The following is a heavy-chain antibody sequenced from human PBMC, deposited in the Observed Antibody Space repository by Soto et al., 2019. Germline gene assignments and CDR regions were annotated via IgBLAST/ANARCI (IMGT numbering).Heavy chain of an antibody. CDR3: TTGSVEGV. V-gene: IGHV3-15*07. J-gene: IGHJ6*02. D-gene: IGHD2-15*01. CDR2: IKTNTEGGTT. Sequence: EVQLVDSGGGFIYPGGSLRLSCAASGLTISNAWMNWVRQAPGKGREWVGRIKTNTEGGTTDYAAAVKGRFTVSRDDSKNTLYLQMNSLKTEVTAVYSCTTGSVEGVWGQGTMVNVSS. CDR1: GLTISNAW.